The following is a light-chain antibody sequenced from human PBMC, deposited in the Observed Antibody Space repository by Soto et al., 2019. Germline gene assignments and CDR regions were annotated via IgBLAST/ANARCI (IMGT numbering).Light chain of an antibody. CDR2: SNT. J-gene: IGLJ1*01. V-gene: IGLV1-40*01. Sequence: QSVPTQPPSVSGAPGPTVTISLTWGNSNIGAGFDVHWYQQLPGTAPKLLLYSNTARPSGVPDRFSGSRSGSSASLAITGLQAEDEADYYCQSYDSGVAGSVFGTGTKVTVL. CDR1: NSNIGAGFD. CDR3: QSYDSGVAGSV.